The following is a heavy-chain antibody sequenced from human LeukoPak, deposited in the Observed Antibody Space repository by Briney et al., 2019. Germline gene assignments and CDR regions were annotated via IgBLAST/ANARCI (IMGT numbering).Heavy chain of an antibody. J-gene: IGHJ6*02. D-gene: IGHD2-2*01. V-gene: IGHV3-21*01. Sequence: GGTLRLSCAASGFTFSSYSMNWVRQAPGKGLEWVSSISSSSSYIYYADSVKGRFTISRDNSKNTLYLQMNSLRAEDTAVYYCARDRYCSSTSCPAGMDVWGQGTTVTVSS. CDR3: ARDRYCSSTSCPAGMDV. CDR2: ISSSSSYI. CDR1: GFTFSSYS.